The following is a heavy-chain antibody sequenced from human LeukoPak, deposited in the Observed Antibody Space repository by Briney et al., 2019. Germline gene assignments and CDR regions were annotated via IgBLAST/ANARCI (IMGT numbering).Heavy chain of an antibody. Sequence: PGRSLRLSCAASGFTFSSYGMHWVRQAPGKGLEWVSSIGSASDYIFYADSVKGRFTISRDNAKNSLYLQMNSLRGEDTAVYYCARGSMRSGMDVWGTGTTVTVSS. CDR1: GFTFSSYG. J-gene: IGHJ6*04. D-gene: IGHD2/OR15-2a*01. CDR2: IGSASDYI. V-gene: IGHV3-21*01. CDR3: ARGSMRSGMDV.